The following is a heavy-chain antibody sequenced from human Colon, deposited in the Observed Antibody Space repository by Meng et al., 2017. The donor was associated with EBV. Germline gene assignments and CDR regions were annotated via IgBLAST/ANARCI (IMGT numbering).Heavy chain of an antibody. D-gene: IGHD3-10*01. Sequence: QGQLQQWGAGRLKASGTLSRSCAVYGGSFRDYYWTWIRHPPGKGLEWIGEIDHRGNTKYNPSLKSRVTISLDTSKKQFSLKVSSVTAADSAVYYCARRGPSGNFSPWSQGALVTVSS. CDR1: GGSFRDYY. CDR3: ARRGPSGNFSP. J-gene: IGHJ5*02. V-gene: IGHV4-34*01. CDR2: IDHRGNT.